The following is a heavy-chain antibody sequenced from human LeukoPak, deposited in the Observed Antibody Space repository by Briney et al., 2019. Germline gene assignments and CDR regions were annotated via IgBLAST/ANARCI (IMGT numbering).Heavy chain of an antibody. V-gene: IGHV3-9*01. D-gene: IGHD3-3*01. CDR3: AKDTGSPADAITMEDNAFDI. CDR2: ISWSSGII. J-gene: IGHJ3*02. Sequence: GGSLRLSCAASGFIFDDHGMHWVRQAPGKGLEWVSGISWSSGIIGYADSVKGRFTISRDNAKNSLYLQVESLRAEDTAVYYCAKDTGSPADAITMEDNAFDIWGQGTMVTVSS. CDR1: GFIFDDHG.